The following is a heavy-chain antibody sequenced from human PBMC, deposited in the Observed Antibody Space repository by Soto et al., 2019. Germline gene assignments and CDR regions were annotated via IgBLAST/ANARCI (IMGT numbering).Heavy chain of an antibody. CDR3: ARDHTVTTRFPWAY. D-gene: IGHD4-17*01. CDR1: GFTFDDYG. Sequence: EVQLVESGGGVVRPGGSLRLSCAASGFTFDDYGMSWVRQAPGKGLEWVSGINWNGGSAGYADSVKGRFTISRDNAKNSLYLHMNSLRAEDTALYPCARDHTVTTRFPWAYWGQGTLVTVSS. CDR2: INWNGGSA. J-gene: IGHJ4*02. V-gene: IGHV3-20*01.